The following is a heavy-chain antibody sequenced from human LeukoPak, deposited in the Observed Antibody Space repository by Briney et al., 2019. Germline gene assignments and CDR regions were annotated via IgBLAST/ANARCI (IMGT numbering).Heavy chain of an antibody. CDR1: GGSISSYY. Sequence: PSETLSLTCTVSGGSISSYYWSWIRQPPGKGLEWIGYIYYSGSTNYNPSLKSRVTISVDTSKNQFSLKLSSVTAADTAVYYCARDGGYSSSWYRDYFDYWGQGTLVTVSS. CDR2: IYYSGST. J-gene: IGHJ4*02. D-gene: IGHD6-13*01. CDR3: ARDGGYSSSWYRDYFDY. V-gene: IGHV4-59*01.